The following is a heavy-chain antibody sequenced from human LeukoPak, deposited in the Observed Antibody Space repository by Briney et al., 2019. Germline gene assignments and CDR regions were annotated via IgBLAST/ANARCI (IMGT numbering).Heavy chain of an antibody. CDR1: GFTLRSFS. V-gene: IGHV3-48*01. D-gene: IGHD3-9*01. CDR2: ISPRSDII. Sequence: GGSLRLSCTASGFTLRSFSMNWVRQAPGRGLEWVSHISPRSDIISYADSVKGRFTISRDNAKNSLYLHMNSLRADDMAVYYCVRDNDWAFDYWGQGTLVPVSS. CDR3: VRDNDWAFDY. J-gene: IGHJ4*02.